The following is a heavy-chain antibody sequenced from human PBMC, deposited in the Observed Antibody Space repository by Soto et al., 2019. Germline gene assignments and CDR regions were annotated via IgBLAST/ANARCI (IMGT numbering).Heavy chain of an antibody. V-gene: IGHV6-1*01. Sequence: PSQTLSLTCAISVDSVSSNSAAWNCIRQSPSRGLEWLGRTYYRSKWYNDYAVSVKSRITINPDTSKNQFSLQLNSVTPEDTAVYYCAREITIFGNRYYYYYGMDVWGQGTTVTVS. CDR2: TYYRSKWYN. J-gene: IGHJ6*02. CDR3: AREITIFGNRYYYYYGMDV. D-gene: IGHD3-3*01. CDR1: VDSVSSNSAA.